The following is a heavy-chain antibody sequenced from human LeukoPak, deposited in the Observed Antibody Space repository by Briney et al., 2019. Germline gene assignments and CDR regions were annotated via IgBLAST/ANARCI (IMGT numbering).Heavy chain of an antibody. CDR2: IYYSGST. Sequence: NPSETLSLTCTVSGGSISSGGYYWSWIRQHPGKGLEWIGYIYYSGSTYYNPSLKSRVNISVDTSKNQFSLKLSSVTAADTAVYYCARSPPYSSSYFDYWGQGTLVTVSS. J-gene: IGHJ4*02. D-gene: IGHD6-6*01. CDR3: ARSPPYSSSYFDY. CDR1: GGSISSGGYY. V-gene: IGHV4-31*03.